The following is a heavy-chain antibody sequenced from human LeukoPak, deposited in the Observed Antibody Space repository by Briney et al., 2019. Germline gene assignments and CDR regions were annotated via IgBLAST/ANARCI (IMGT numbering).Heavy chain of an antibody. V-gene: IGHV3-49*04. J-gene: IGHJ4*02. CDR1: GFTFGDYA. CDR3: TREPYTGY. Sequence: GGSLRLSCTASGFTFGDYAMSWVRQAPGKGLEWVGFIRSKAYGGTTEYAASVKGRFTISGDDSKSIAYLQMNSLKTEDTAVYYCTREPYTGYWGQGTLVTVSS. D-gene: IGHD3-16*01. CDR2: IRSKAYGGTT.